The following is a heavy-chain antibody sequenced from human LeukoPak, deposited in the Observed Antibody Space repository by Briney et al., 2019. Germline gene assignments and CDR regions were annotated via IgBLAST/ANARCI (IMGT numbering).Heavy chain of an antibody. J-gene: IGHJ4*02. Sequence: PGGSLRLSCVASGFTFDDYAMHWVRQTPGKGLEWVSGISWNGGNIGYADSVKGRFTISRDNAKNSLYLQMNSLRAEDTAVYYCARDRTMVRGVTDYWGQGTLVTVSS. D-gene: IGHD3-10*01. CDR2: ISWNGGNI. CDR1: GFTFDDYA. CDR3: ARDRTMVRGVTDY. V-gene: IGHV3-9*01.